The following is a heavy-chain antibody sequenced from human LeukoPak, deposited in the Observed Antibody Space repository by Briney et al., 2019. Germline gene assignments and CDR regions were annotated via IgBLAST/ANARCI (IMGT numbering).Heavy chain of an antibody. D-gene: IGHD2-2*01. J-gene: IGHJ4*02. V-gene: IGHV3-9*01. CDR2: ISWNSGSI. CDR1: GFTFDDYA. CDR3: AKDTDCSSTSCYGFDFDY. Sequence: GGSLRLSCAASGFTFDDYAMHWVRQAPGKGLEWVSGISWNSGSIGYADSVKGRFTISRDNAKNSLYLQMNSLRAEDTALYYCAKDTDCSSTSCYGFDFDYWGQGTLVTVSP.